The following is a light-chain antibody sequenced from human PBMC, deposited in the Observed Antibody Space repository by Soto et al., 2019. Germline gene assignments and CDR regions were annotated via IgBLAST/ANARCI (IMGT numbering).Light chain of an antibody. V-gene: IGKV3-20*01. CDR1: QTIGDND. CDR2: GAS. Sequence: EIVLTQSPDTLSLSPGERGTLSCRASQTIGDNDLAWYQQKPGQAPRLLIYGASSRATGIPDRFSGSGSGTDFTLTISXLEPEDFAVYYCQQYGSSPHFGGGTKVDIK. J-gene: IGKJ4*01. CDR3: QQYGSSPH.